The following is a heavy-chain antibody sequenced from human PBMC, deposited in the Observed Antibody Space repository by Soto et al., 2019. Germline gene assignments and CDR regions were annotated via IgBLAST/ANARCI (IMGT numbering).Heavy chain of an antibody. V-gene: IGHV4-4*02. CDR3: ARDLGYCSSTSCNGAYYGMGV. CDR1: GGSISSSNW. D-gene: IGHD2-2*01. CDR2: IYHSGST. Sequence: SETLSLTCAVSGGSISSSNWWSWVRQPPGKGLEWIGEIYHSGSTNYNPSLKSRVTISVDKSKNQFSLKLSSVTVADTAVYYCARDLGYCSSTSCNGAYYGMGVWGQGTTVT. J-gene: IGHJ6*02.